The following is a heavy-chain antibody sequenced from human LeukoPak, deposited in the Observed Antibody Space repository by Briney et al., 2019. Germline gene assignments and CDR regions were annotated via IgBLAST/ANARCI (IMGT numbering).Heavy chain of an antibody. CDR2: IIPIFGTA. CDR3: ARPMIYSSGWYSAFDI. V-gene: IGHV1-69*13. Sequence: GASVKVSCKASGGTFSSYAISWVRQAPGQGLEWMGGIIPIFGTANYAQKFQGRVTIAADESTSTAYMELSSLRSEDTAVYYCARPMIYSSGWYSAFDIWGQGTMVTVSS. D-gene: IGHD6-19*01. CDR1: GGTFSSYA. J-gene: IGHJ3*02.